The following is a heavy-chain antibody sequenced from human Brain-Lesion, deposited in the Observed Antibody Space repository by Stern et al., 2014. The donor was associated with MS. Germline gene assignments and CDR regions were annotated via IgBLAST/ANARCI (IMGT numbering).Heavy chain of an antibody. CDR3: ATYYYDSTGYNDF. Sequence: QMQLVQSGAEVKKPGASVKVSCKASGYTFTGYYMNWVRQAPGQGLEWMGWINPKSGGTNYAQKFQGWVTMTRDTSINTAYMELSRLRSDDTAVYYCATYYYDSTGYNDFWGQGTLVTVSS. CDR1: GYTFTGYY. D-gene: IGHD3-22*01. J-gene: IGHJ4*02. CDR2: INPKSGGT. V-gene: IGHV1-2*04.